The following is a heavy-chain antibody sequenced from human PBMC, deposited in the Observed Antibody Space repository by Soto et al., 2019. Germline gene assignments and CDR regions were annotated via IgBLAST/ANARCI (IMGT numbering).Heavy chain of an antibody. CDR1: GYTFTSYG. CDR3: AKQKVGHDEYFED. Sequence: ASVKVSCKASGYTFTSYGISWVRQAPGQGLEWMGWISAYNGNTNYAQKLQGRVTMTRDTSTSTVYMELSSLRAEDTAVYYCAKQKVGHDEYFEDWGQGTLVTVPQ. V-gene: IGHV1-18*01. CDR2: ISAYNGNT. J-gene: IGHJ1*01.